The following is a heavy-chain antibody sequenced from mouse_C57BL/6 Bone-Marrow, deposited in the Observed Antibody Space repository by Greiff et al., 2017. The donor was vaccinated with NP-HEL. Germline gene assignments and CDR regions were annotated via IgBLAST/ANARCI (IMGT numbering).Heavy chain of an antibody. Sequence: EVQGVESGPELVKPGASVKISCKASGYSFTGYYMNWVKQSPEKSLEWIGEINPSTGGTTYNQKFKAKATLTVDKSSSTAYMQLKSLTSEDSAVYYCARLLYAMDYWGQGTSVTVSS. D-gene: IGHD1-1*01. CDR2: INPSTGGT. J-gene: IGHJ4*01. CDR1: GYSFTGYY. CDR3: ARLLYAMDY. V-gene: IGHV1-42*01.